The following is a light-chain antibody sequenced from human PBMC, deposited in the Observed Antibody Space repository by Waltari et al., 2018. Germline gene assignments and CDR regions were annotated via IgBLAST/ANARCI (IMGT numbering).Light chain of an antibody. CDR3: QQYNRWPPIT. Sequence: EIVMTQSPATLSVSPGETATLSCRASQSVSSNVAWYQKKPGQAPRLLIYDASTRATSIPAKFRGSGSGTEFTLTISSLQSKDFAVYYCQQYNRWPPITFGHGTRLEIK. CDR1: QSVSSN. CDR2: DAS. J-gene: IGKJ5*01. V-gene: IGKV3-15*01.